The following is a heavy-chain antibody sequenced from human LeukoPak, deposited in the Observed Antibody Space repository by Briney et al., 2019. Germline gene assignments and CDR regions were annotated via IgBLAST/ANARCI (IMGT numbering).Heavy chain of an antibody. D-gene: IGHD3-9*01. CDR1: GYTFTGYY. CDR2: INPNSGGT. V-gene: IGHV1-2*02. Sequence: ASVRVSCKASGYTFTGYYMHWVRQAPGQGLEWMGWINPNSGGTDYAQKFQGRVTMTRDTSISTAYMELSSLRSDDTAVYYCARVRGYDILTGYYKPPNFDYWGQGTLVTVSS. CDR3: ARVRGYDILTGYYKPPNFDY. J-gene: IGHJ4*02.